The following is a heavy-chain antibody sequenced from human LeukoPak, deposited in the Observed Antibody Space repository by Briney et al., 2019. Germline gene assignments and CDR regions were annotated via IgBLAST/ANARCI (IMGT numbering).Heavy chain of an antibody. CDR2: INPNSGGT. V-gene: IGHV1-2*02. J-gene: IGHJ5*02. D-gene: IGHD3-22*01. CDR1: GYTFTCYY. Sequence: ASVKVSCKASGYTFTCYYMHWVRQAPGQGLEWMGWINPNSGGTNYAQKFQGRVTMTRDTSISTAYMELSRLRSDDTAVYYCARGLITMIVVVENWFDPWGQGTLVTVSS. CDR3: ARGLITMIVVVENWFDP.